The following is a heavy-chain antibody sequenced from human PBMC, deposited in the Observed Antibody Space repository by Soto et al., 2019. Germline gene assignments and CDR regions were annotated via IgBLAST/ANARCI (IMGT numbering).Heavy chain of an antibody. D-gene: IGHD3-9*01. CDR2: TSANGGAT. Sequence: LRLSCAASGFTFNSYAMSWVRQAPGKGLEWVSGTSANGGATYHAASVKGRFTISRDNSKNTLYFQMNSLRAEDTAVYYCAGLTGKLEYWGPGTLVTVSS. J-gene: IGHJ4*02. CDR3: AGLTGKLEY. V-gene: IGHV3-23*01. CDR1: GFTFNSYA.